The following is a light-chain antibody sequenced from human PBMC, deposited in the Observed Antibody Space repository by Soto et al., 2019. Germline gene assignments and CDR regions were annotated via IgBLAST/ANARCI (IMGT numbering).Light chain of an antibody. CDR2: DAS. CDR3: QNYNSYIII. CDR1: QGISSY. Sequence: DIQLTQSPSFLSASVGDRVTITCRASQGISSYLAWYQQKPGEAPKLLIYDASTLESGVPSRFSGSGSGTDFTLTISGLQPDDVATYYCQNYNSYIIIFGGGTKVDIK. J-gene: IGKJ4*01. V-gene: IGKV1-9*01.